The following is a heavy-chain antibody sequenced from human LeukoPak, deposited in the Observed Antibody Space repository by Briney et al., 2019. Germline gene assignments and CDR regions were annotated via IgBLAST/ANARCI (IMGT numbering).Heavy chain of an antibody. CDR1: GGSISSGGYY. D-gene: IGHD2-21*02. J-gene: IGHJ4*02. V-gene: IGHV4-31*03. CDR2: IYYSGST. CDR3: ARDSRGPYCGGDCDV. Sequence: PSETLSLTCTVSGGSISSGGYYWSWIRQHPGKGLEWIGYIYYSGSTYYNPSLKSRVTISVDTSKNQFSLKLSSVTAADTAVYYCARDSRGPYCGGDCDVWGRGTLVTVSS.